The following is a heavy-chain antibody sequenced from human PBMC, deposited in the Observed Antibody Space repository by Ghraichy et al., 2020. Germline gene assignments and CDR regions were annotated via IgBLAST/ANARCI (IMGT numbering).Heavy chain of an antibody. CDR2: IYPGDSDT. V-gene: IGHV5-51*01. D-gene: IGHD5-18*01. CDR1: GYSFTSYW. CDR3: ASADTAMVTGFDY. J-gene: IGHJ4*02. Sequence: GESLNISCKGSGYSFTSYWIGWVRQMPGKGLEWMGIIYPGDSDTRYSPSFQGQVTISADKSISTAYLQWSSLKASDTAMYYCASADTAMVTGFDYWGQGTLVTVSS.